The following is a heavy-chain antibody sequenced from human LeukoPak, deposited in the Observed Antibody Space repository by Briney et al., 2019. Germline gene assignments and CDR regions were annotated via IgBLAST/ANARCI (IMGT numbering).Heavy chain of an antibody. CDR1: GFTFSGYS. V-gene: IGHV3-21*01. D-gene: IGHD4-23*01. Sequence: GGSLRLSCAASGFTFSGYSMNWVRQAPGKGLEWVSSISSSSSYIYYADSVKGRFTISRDNAKNSLYLQMNSLRAEDTAVYYCARALTTVVTPRDYWGQGTLVTVSS. CDR2: ISSSSSYI. J-gene: IGHJ4*02. CDR3: ARALTTVVTPRDY.